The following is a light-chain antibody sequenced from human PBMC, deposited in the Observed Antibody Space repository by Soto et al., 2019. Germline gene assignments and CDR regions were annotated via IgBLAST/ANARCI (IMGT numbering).Light chain of an antibody. CDR2: LSSDGSH. CDR3: QTWDTGARVV. V-gene: IGLV4-69*01. Sequence: QLVLTQSPSASASLGASVKLTCTLSSGHSSYAIAWHQQQPEKGHRYLMKLSSDGSHSKGDGIPDRFSGSSSGAERYLTISSRQSEDEADYYCQTWDTGARVVFGGGTKLTVL. J-gene: IGLJ2*01. CDR1: SGHSSYA.